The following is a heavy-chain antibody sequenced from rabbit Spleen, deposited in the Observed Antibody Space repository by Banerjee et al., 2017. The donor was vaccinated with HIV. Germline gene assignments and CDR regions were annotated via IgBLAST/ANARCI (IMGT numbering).Heavy chain of an antibody. D-gene: IGHD8-1*01. J-gene: IGHJ4*01. CDR2: IDPVFGNT. CDR3: ARHAGYAGYGYSTLDL. V-gene: IGHV1S43*01. Sequence: QEQLEESGGDLVKPGASLTLTCTASGFSFSSSYYMTWVRQAPGKGLEWTGYIDPVFGNTYYASWVNGRFTISSDNAQNTVDLQMNSLTAADTATYFCARHAGYAGYGYSTLDLWGPGTLVTVS. CDR1: GFSFSSSYY.